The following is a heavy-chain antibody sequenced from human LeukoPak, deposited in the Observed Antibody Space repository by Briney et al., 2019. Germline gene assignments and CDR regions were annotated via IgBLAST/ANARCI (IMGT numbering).Heavy chain of an antibody. V-gene: IGHV4-4*07. CDR2: IYTSGST. Sequence: SETLSLTCTVSGGSISSYYWSWIRQPAGKGLEWIGRIYTSGSTNYNPSLKSRVTISVDTSENQFSLNLSSVTAADTAVYYCARLPHCSSTRCYTGYYFDNWGQGTLVTVS. J-gene: IGHJ4*02. D-gene: IGHD2-2*02. CDR1: GGSISSYY. CDR3: ARLPHCSSTRCYTGYYFDN.